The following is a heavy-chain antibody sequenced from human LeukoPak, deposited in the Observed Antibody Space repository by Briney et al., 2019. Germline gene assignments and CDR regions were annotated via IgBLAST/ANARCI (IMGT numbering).Heavy chain of an antibody. Sequence: GGSLRLSCAASGFTVSSNYMSWVRQAPGKGLEWVSIIYSGGSSYYADSVKGRFTISRDNSKSTLYLQMNSLRAEDTAVYYCARYQLGQLSNWFDPWGQGTLVTVSS. V-gene: IGHV3-53*01. CDR1: GFTVSSNY. CDR3: ARYQLGQLSNWFDP. CDR2: IYSGGSS. D-gene: IGHD5-18*01. J-gene: IGHJ5*02.